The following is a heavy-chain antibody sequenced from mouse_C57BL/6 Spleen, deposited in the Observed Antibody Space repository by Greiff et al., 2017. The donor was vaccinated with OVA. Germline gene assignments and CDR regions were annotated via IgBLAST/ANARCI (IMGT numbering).Heavy chain of an antibody. D-gene: IGHD2-14*01. CDR1: GYTFTSYG. CDR2: IYPRSGST. Sequence: QVQLQQSGAELARPGASVKLSCKASGYTFTSYGISWVKQRTGQGLEWIGEIYPRSGSTYYNEKFKGKATLTADKASRTAYMELRSLTAEDSAVYFCARWGTGYFDYWGQGTTLTVSS. V-gene: IGHV1-81*01. CDR3: ARWGTGYFDY. J-gene: IGHJ2*01.